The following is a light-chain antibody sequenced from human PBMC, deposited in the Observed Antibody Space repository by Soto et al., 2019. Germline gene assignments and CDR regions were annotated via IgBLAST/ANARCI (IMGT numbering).Light chain of an antibody. CDR3: QQYGSSPS. J-gene: IGKJ1*01. CDR2: DAS. CDR1: QSVTTN. V-gene: IGKV3-15*01. Sequence: EVVMTQSPATLSVSPGERVTFSCRASQSVTTNLAWYQHKPGQSPRLLISDASTGASGIPPRFSGSGSGTEFTLTIDRLQSADFAVYYCQQYGSSPSFGQGTKVEIK.